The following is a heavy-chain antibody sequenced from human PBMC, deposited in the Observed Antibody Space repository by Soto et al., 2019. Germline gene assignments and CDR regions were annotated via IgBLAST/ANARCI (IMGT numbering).Heavy chain of an antibody. CDR3: ARGPYSSGWFDY. J-gene: IGHJ4*02. V-gene: IGHV3-74*01. CDR1: GFTFSSYW. Sequence: LRLSCAASGFTFSSYWMHWVRQAPGKGLVWVSRINSDGSSTSYADSVKGRFTISRDNAKNTLYLQMNSLRAEDTAVYYCARGPYSSGWFDYWGQGTLVTVSS. D-gene: IGHD6-19*01. CDR2: INSDGSST.